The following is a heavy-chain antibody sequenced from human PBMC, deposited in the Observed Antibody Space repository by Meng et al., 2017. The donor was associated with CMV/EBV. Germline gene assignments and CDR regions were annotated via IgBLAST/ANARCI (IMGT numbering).Heavy chain of an antibody. Sequence: ASVKVSCKASGYTFTGYYIHWVRQAPGQGLEWMGWINPNTGGTNYAQKFQGRVTMTRDTSISTAYMELSRLRSDDTAVYYCARILVEPAAIYYGLDVRGQGTTVTSP. CDR3: ARILVEPAAIYYGLDV. J-gene: IGHJ6*02. V-gene: IGHV1-2*02. CDR2: INPNTGGT. CDR1: GYTFTGYY. D-gene: IGHD2-2*01.